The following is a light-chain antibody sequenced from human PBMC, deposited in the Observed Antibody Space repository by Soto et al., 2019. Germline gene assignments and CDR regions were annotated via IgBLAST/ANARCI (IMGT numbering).Light chain of an antibody. Sequence: IVMTQSPLSLSVTPVEASSISFISSSILLHKNGYNYVDWYMQKPGQSPQLLIYLGSNRASGVPDRFSGSGSDTYFTLEISRVEADDVGVYYCMQPLENFRTFGQGTKVDIK. CDR2: LGS. CDR3: MQPLENFRT. V-gene: IGKV2-28*01. J-gene: IGKJ1*01. CDR1: SILLHKNGYNY.